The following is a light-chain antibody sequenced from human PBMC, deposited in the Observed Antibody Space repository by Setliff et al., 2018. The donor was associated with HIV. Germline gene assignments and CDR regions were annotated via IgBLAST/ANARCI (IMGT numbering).Light chain of an antibody. CDR2: DVS. Sequence: QSVLTQPASVSGSPGQSITISCTGTSSDVGGYNYVSWYQQHPGKAPKLMIYDVSNRPSGVSNRFSGSKSGNTASLTISGLQAEDEADYYCCSYAGSSTPYVFGTGTKATVL. CDR1: SSDVGGYNY. J-gene: IGLJ1*01. CDR3: CSYAGSSTPYV. V-gene: IGLV2-14*01.